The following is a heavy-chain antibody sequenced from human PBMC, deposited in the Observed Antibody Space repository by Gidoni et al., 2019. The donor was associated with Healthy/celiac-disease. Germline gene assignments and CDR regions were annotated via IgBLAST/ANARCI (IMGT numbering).Heavy chain of an antibody. Sequence: QVQLVQSGAEVKKPGASVKVSCKASGYTFTSHGISWVRQAPGQGLEWMGWISAYNGNTNYAQKLQGRVTMTTDTSTSTAYMELRSLRSDDTAVYYCARFGLRYFDWLLYGGANFDYWGQGTLVTVSS. D-gene: IGHD3-9*01. CDR2: ISAYNGNT. CDR3: ARFGLRYFDWLLYGGANFDY. V-gene: IGHV1-18*04. J-gene: IGHJ4*02. CDR1: GYTFTSHG.